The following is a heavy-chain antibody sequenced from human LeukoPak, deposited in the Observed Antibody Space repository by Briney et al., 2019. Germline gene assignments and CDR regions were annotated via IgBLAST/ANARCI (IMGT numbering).Heavy chain of an antibody. Sequence: PGGSLRFSCAASGFTFSNYAMSWVRQAPGKGLEWVSGISGGGGGTTSYADSVKGRFTISRDNSKNTLFLQMNSLRADDTAVYYCAKDPSYEWGQGTLVTVSS. CDR3: AKDPSYE. D-gene: IGHD3-22*01. J-gene: IGHJ4*02. V-gene: IGHV3-23*01. CDR2: ISGGGGGT. CDR1: GFTFSNYA.